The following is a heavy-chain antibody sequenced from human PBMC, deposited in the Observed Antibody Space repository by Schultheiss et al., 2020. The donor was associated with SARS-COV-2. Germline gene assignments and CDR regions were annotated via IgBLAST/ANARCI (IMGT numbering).Heavy chain of an antibody. CDR1: GYTFTSYD. CDR2: MNPNSGGT. CDR3: ARDLSNYDFWSGPYYYYYGMDV. Sequence: ASVKVSCKASGYTFTSYDINWVRQATGQGPEWMGWMNPNSGGTNYAQKFQGWVTMTRDTSISTAYMELSRLRSDDTAVYYCARDLSNYDFWSGPYYYYYGMDVWGQGTTVTVSS. D-gene: IGHD3-3*01. J-gene: IGHJ6*02. V-gene: IGHV1-2*04.